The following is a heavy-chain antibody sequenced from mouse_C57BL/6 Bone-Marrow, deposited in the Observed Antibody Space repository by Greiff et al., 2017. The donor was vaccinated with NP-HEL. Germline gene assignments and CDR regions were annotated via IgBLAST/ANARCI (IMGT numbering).Heavy chain of an antibody. CDR3: ARWLLPHYYAMDY. D-gene: IGHD2-3*01. V-gene: IGHV2-2*01. CDR1: GFSLTSYG. Sequence: VQRVESGPGLVQPSQSLSITCTVSGFSLTSYGVHWVRQSPGKGLEWLGVIWSGGSTDYNAAFISRLSISKDNSKSQVFFKMNSLQADDTAIYYCARWLLPHYYAMDYWGQGTSVTVSS. J-gene: IGHJ4*01. CDR2: IWSGGST.